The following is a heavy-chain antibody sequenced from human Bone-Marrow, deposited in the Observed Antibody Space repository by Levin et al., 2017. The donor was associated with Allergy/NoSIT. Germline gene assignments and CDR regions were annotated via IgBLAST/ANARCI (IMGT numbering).Heavy chain of an antibody. CDR3: ARAVAGTLIY. CDR2: ISSSSSYI. V-gene: IGHV3-21*01. CDR1: GFTFSSYS. J-gene: IGHJ4*02. Sequence: GESLKISCAASGFTFSSYSMNWVRQAPGKGLEWVSSISSSSSYIYYADSVKGRFTISRDNAKNSLYLQMNSLRAEDTAVYYCARAVAGTLIYWGQGTLVTVSS. D-gene: IGHD6-19*01.